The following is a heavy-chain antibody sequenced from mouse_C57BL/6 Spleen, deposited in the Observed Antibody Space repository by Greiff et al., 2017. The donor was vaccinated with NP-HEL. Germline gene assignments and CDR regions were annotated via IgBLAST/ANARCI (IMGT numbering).Heavy chain of an antibody. J-gene: IGHJ3*01. CDR1: GYAFSSYW. D-gene: IGHD2-3*01. CDR3: ARYEEIYDGYLAWFAY. Sequence: QVQLQQSGAELVKPGASVKISCKASGYAFSSYWMNWVKQRPGTGLEWIGQIYPGDGDTNYNGKFKGKATLTADKSSSTAYMQLSSLTSEDSAVYFCARYEEIYDGYLAWFAYWGQGTLVTVSA. V-gene: IGHV1-80*01. CDR2: IYPGDGDT.